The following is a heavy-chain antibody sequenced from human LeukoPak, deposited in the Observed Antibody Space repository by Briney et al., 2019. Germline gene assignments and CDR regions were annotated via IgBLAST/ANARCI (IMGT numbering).Heavy chain of an antibody. CDR2: FFSNGIT. CDR3: ARCQLEPTLRWFDP. V-gene: IGHV4-31*03. D-gene: IGHD1-1*01. Sequence: KSSETLSLTCTVSGDSKISDGFYWNWLRQHPGKGLEWIGYFFSNGITHYNPSLQSRSSISLDTSKNQFSLNLTSVTAADTAVYYCARCQLEPTLRWFDPWGPGTLVTVSS. CDR1: GDSKISDGFY. J-gene: IGHJ5*02.